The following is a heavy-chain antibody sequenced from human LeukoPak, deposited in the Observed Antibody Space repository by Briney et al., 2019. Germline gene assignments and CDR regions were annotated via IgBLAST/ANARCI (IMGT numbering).Heavy chain of an antibody. CDR3: AREVFRWRITMVRGVSPSFDI. V-gene: IGHV4-34*01. CDR1: GGSFSGYY. J-gene: IGHJ3*02. CDR2: INHSGST. Sequence: SETLSLTCAVYGGSFSGYYWSWIRQPLGKGLEWIGEINHSGSTNYNPSLKSRVTISVDTSKNQFSLKLSSVTAADTAVYYCAREVFRWRITMVRGVSPSFDIWGQGTMVTVSS. D-gene: IGHD3-10*01.